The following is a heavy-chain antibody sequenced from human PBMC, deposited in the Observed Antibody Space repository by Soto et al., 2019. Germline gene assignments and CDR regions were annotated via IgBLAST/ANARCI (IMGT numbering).Heavy chain of an antibody. CDR3: TRLISAAHDY. J-gene: IGHJ4*02. D-gene: IGHD3-10*01. Sequence: EVLLVESGGVMVQPGGSLKLSCAASGFVFKDSSIHWVRQASGKGLEWVGRIRDRAYSYATAYAESVKGRFTISRDDSNNTAYLQMSGLKTEDTAIYYCTRLISAAHDYWGQGTLVTVSS. V-gene: IGHV3-73*01. CDR2: IRDRAYSYAT. CDR1: GFVFKDSS.